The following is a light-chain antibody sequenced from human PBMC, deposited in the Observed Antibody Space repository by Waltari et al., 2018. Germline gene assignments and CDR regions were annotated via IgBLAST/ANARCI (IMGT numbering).Light chain of an antibody. CDR1: QSVSRH. Sequence: DIVLTQSPATLSLSPGESGTLSCRASQSVSRHLAWYQQKPGQAPRLLIDGTSARATVTPSRVRGSGSGTEFTLTISSLQSEDSAVYYCQQYETFGQGTKVEIK. J-gene: IGKJ1*01. V-gene: IGKV3-15*01. CDR3: QQYET. CDR2: GTS.